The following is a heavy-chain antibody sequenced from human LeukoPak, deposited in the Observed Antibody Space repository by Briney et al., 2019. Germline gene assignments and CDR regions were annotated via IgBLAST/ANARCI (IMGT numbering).Heavy chain of an antibody. D-gene: IGHD2-2*01. CDR3: SKDLPHTRAWALKY. J-gene: IGHJ4*02. CDR2: ISGSGGST. CDR1: GFTFSSYA. Sequence: GGSLRLSCAASGFTFSSYAMSWVRQAPGKGLEWVSAISGSGGSTYYADSVKGRFTISRDNSKNTLYLQMNSLRADDTAVYYCSKDLPHTRAWALKYWGQGALVTVSS. V-gene: IGHV3-23*01.